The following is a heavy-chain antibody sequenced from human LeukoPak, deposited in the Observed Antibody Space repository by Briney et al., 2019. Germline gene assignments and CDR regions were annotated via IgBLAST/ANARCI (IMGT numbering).Heavy chain of an antibody. Sequence: GGSLRLSCAASGFTVSSNYMTWVRQAPGKGLEWVSVMYTLGNTYYADSVRGRFTISRDNSKNTLYLQMNSLRAEDTAVYYCAREPDYYGSGTTVTYFDYWGQGTLVTVSS. V-gene: IGHV3-66*01. J-gene: IGHJ4*02. CDR1: GFTVSSNY. D-gene: IGHD3-10*01. CDR2: MYTLGNT. CDR3: AREPDYYGSGTTVTYFDY.